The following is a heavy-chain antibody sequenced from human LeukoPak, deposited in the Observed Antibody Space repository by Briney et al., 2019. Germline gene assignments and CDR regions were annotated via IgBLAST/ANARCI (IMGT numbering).Heavy chain of an antibody. J-gene: IGHJ4*02. Sequence: GGSLRLSCAASGFTFRNYAIYWVRQAPGKGLEWVSGISGSGGDTYFADSVKGRFTISRDNSKNTLYLQMNSLRAEDTAVYYCARDSTTSHCFDYWGQGTLVTVSS. CDR1: GFTFRNYA. CDR2: ISGSGGDT. D-gene: IGHD2-2*01. V-gene: IGHV3-23*01. CDR3: ARDSTTSHCFDY.